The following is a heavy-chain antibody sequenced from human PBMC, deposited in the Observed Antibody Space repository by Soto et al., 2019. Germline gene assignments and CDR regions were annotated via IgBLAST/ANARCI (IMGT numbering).Heavy chain of an antibody. J-gene: IGHJ4*02. CDR1: GVSVNTGGVG. D-gene: IGHD3-3*01. V-gene: IGHV2-5*02. CDR2: IYWDNDK. CDR3: AHRQYISDGSGDYYFGGGEY. Sequence: QITLKESGPTLVNPTQTLTLTCTLSGVSVNTGGVGVGWIRQPPGKALEWLALIYWDNDKRFSPSLKTRLSVTKDTTKNQVFLTLTNLDPVDTATYFCAHRQYISDGSGDYYFGGGEYWGPGTLVTVSS.